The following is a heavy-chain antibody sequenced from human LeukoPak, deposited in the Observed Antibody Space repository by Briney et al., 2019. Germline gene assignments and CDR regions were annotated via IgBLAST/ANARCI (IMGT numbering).Heavy chain of an antibody. CDR2: ISYTGST. D-gene: IGHD1-14*01. Sequence: PSETLSLTCAVSGGSIDSSSFYWTWIRQPPGKGLEWIGGISYTGSTYIRLSLKSRVTISIDTSQKQFSLELSSVTAADTAVYYCARDHGRAQDHGHPYWFFDFWGRGTLVTVSS. J-gene: IGHJ2*01. CDR3: ARDHGRAQDHGHPYWFFDF. CDR1: GGSIDSSSFY. V-gene: IGHV4-39*07.